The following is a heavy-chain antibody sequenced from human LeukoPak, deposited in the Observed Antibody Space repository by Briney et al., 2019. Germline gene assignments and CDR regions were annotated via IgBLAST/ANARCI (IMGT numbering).Heavy chain of an antibody. CDR3: TTTIYGSGKAGY. J-gene: IGHJ4*02. CDR1: GFTFSDSA. Sequence: GGSLRLSYAASGFTFSDSAIHWVRQASGKGLEWVGRIRISSNSYATDYAASVDGRFTISRDESKNTAYLQMNSLKTDDAAVYYCTTTIYGSGKAGYWGQGTLVTVSS. V-gene: IGHV3-73*01. CDR2: IRISSNSYAT. D-gene: IGHD3-10*01.